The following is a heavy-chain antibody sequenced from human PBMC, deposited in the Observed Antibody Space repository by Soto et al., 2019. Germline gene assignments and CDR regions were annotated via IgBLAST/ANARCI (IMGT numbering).Heavy chain of an antibody. D-gene: IGHD3-3*01. CDR1: GGSISSYY. Sequence: SETLSLTCTVSGGSISSYYWSWIRQPPGKGLEWIGYIYYSGSTNYNPSLKSRVTISVDTSKNQFSLKLSSVTAADTAVYYCARGTTRSYDFWSGYYRLDYWGQGTLVTVSS. CDR3: ARGTTRSYDFWSGYYRLDY. J-gene: IGHJ4*02. CDR2: IYYSGST. V-gene: IGHV4-59*01.